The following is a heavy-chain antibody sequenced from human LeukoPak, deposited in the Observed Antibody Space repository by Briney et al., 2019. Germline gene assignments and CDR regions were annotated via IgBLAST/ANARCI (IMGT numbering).Heavy chain of an antibody. CDR1: GGTFNSYA. D-gene: IGHD3-10*01. Sequence: SVKVSCKASGGTFNSYAIGWVRQAPGQGLEWMGGIIPIFGTANYAQKFQGRVTITTDESTSTAYMELSSLRSEDTAVYYCARGKGVSLNYFDYWGQGTLVTVSS. V-gene: IGHV1-69*05. CDR2: IIPIFGTA. CDR3: ARGKGVSLNYFDY. J-gene: IGHJ4*02.